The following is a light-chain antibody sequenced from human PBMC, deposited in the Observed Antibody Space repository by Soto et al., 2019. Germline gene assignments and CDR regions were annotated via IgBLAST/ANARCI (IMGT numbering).Light chain of an antibody. CDR2: TST. V-gene: IGLV1-44*01. J-gene: IGLJ1*01. CDR3: AAWDDSLSVYV. Sequence: QSVLAQPPSASGTPGQRVTISCSGSTSNIGSNTVNWYQHLPGTAPELLIYTSTQRPSGVPDRFSASKSGTSASLAISGLRSDDEADSYCAAWDDSLSVYVLGNGTKVTVL. CDR1: TSNIGSNT.